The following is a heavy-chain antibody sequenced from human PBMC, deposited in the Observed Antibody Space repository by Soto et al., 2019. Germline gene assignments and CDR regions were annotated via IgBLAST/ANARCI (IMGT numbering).Heavy chain of an antibody. V-gene: IGHV3-23*01. CDR2: ISGSGGST. J-gene: IGHJ4*02. CDR1: GFTFSSYA. Sequence: HPGGSLRLSCAASGFTFSSYAMSWVRQAPGKGLEWVSAISGSGGSTYYADSVKGRFTISRDNSKNTLYLQMNSLRAEDTAVYYCAKVDSNGDFMTLFDYWGQGTLVTVSS. CDR3: AKVDSNGDFMTLFDY. D-gene: IGHD4-17*01.